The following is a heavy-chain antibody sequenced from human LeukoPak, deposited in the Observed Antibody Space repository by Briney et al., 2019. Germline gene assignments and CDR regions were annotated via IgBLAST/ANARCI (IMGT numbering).Heavy chain of an antibody. J-gene: IGHJ3*02. D-gene: IGHD2-15*01. CDR1: GFTFSSYA. CDR2: ISYDGSNK. V-gene: IGHV3-30-3*01. Sequence: PGGSLRLSCAASGFTFSSYAMHWVRQAPGKGLEWVAVISYDGSNKYYADSVKGRFTISRDNSKNTLYLQMNSLRAEDMAVYYCEGQPLLPDAFDIWGQGTMVTVSS. CDR3: EGQPLLPDAFDI.